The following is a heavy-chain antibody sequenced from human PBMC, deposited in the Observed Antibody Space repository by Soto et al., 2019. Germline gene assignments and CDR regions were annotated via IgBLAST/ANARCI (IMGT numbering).Heavy chain of an antibody. CDR2: INAGNGNT. CDR1: GYTFTSYA. CDR3: ARDTMVRGVIIPDFYYYYYMDV. J-gene: IGHJ6*03. Sequence: ASVNVSCKASGYTFTSYAMHWVRQAPGQRLEWMGWINAGNGNTKYSQKFQGRVTITRDTSASTAYMELSSLRSEDTAVYYCARDTMVRGVIIPDFYYYYYMDVWGKGTTVTVSS. V-gene: IGHV1-3*01. D-gene: IGHD3-10*01.